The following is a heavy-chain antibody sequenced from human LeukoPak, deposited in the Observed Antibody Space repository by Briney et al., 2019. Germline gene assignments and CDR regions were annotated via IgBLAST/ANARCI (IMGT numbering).Heavy chain of an antibody. V-gene: IGHV4-31*03. CDR2: IYHTGTT. J-gene: IGHJ5*02. CDR3: ARGDYSNYMFDP. D-gene: IGHD4-11*01. CDR1: GGSISSGGYY. Sequence: SQTLSLTCTVSGGSISSGGYYWTWIRQHPGKGLEWIGFIYHTGTTHYNPSLKSRITISVDTSDNQFSLRLSSVTAADTAVYYCARGDYSNYMFDPWGQGTLVTVSS.